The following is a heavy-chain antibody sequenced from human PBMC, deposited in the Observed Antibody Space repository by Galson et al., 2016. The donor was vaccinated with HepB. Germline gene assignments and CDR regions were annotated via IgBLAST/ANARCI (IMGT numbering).Heavy chain of an antibody. CDR1: GFSFSSYA. J-gene: IGHJ4*02. D-gene: IGHD3-22*01. CDR3: ANTPFYYDTSGYSYFDY. Sequence: SGAEVKKPGESLRLSCAASGFSFSSYAMSWVRQAPGKGLEWVSAISGSGDRTYYTDSVKGRFTISRDNSKNTLYLQMNSLRAEDTAVYYCANTPFYYDTSGYSYFDYWGQGTLVTVSA. CDR2: ISGSGDRT. V-gene: IGHV3-23*01.